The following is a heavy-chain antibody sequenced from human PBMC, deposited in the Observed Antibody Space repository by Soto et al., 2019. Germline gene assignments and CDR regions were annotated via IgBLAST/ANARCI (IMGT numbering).Heavy chain of an antibody. CDR3: ARRVHDAFDI. CDR2: INHSGST. Sequence: PSETLSLTCAVYGGSFSGYYWSWIRQPPGKGLEWIGEINHSGSTNYNPSLKSRVTISVDTSKNQFSLKLSSVTAADTAVYYCARRVHDAFDIWGQGTMVTV. CDR1: GGSFSGYY. J-gene: IGHJ3*02. V-gene: IGHV4-34*01.